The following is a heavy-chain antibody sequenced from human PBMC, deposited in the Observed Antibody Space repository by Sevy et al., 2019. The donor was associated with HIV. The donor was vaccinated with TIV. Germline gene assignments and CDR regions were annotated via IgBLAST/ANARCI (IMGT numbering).Heavy chain of an antibody. Sequence: SETLSLTCTVSGGSISSYYWNWIRQPPGKGLEWIGYIYYSGSTNYNPSLKSRVTISVDTSKNQFSLKLSSVTAADTAVYYCARSRDLMRVYSSGWYGDYYYYGMDVWGQGTTVTVSS. CDR1: GGSISSYY. J-gene: IGHJ6*02. D-gene: IGHD6-19*01. V-gene: IGHV4-59*01. CDR2: IYYSGST. CDR3: ARSRDLMRVYSSGWYGDYYYYGMDV.